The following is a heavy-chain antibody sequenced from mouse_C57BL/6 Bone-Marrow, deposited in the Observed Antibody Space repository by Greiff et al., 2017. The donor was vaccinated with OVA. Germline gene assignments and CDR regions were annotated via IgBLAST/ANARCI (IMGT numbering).Heavy chain of an antibody. Sequence: EVKLMESGPVLVKPGASVKMSCKASGYTFTDYYMNWVKQSHGKSLEWIGVINPYNGGPSYNQKFKGKATLTFDKSSTTSYMELNSLTSEDSAVYNCARRSDYGSSDWFAYWGQGTLVTVSA. CDR2: INPYNGGP. CDR1: GYTFTDYY. D-gene: IGHD1-1*01. CDR3: ARRSDYGSSDWFAY. V-gene: IGHV1-19*01. J-gene: IGHJ3*01.